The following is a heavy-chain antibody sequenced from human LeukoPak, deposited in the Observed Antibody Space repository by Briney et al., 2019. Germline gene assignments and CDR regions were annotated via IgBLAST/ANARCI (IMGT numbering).Heavy chain of an antibody. D-gene: IGHD2-2*02. Sequence: SETLSLTCAVYGGSFSGYYWSWIRQPPGKGLEWIGEINHSGSPNYNPSLKSRVTISVDTSKNQFSLKLSSVTAADTAVYYCARYCSSTSCYIFDYWGQGTLVTVSS. CDR3: ARYCSSTSCYIFDY. CDR2: INHSGSP. J-gene: IGHJ4*02. CDR1: GGSFSGYY. V-gene: IGHV4-34*01.